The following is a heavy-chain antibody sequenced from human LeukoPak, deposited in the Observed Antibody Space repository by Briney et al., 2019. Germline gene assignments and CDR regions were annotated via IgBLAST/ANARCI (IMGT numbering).Heavy chain of an antibody. D-gene: IGHD2-15*01. Sequence: ASVKVSCKVSGYTLTELSIHWVRQAPGKGLEWMGGLDPEDGETIYAQMFQGRLTMTEDTSTDTAYMELSSLKSDDTAAYYCGTDSNCGAGSCVAFDIWGQGTMVTVSS. CDR1: GYTLTELS. CDR2: LDPEDGET. J-gene: IGHJ3*02. CDR3: GTDSNCGAGSCVAFDI. V-gene: IGHV1-24*01.